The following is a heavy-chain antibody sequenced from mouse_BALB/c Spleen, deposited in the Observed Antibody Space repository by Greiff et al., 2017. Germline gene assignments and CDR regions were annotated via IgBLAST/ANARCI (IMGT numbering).Heavy chain of an antibody. D-gene: IGHD1-1*01. J-gene: IGHJ4*01. CDR1: GYTFTSYV. CDR2: INPYNDGT. Sequence: VQLQQSGPELVKPGASVKMSCKASGYTFTSYVMHWVKQKPGQGLEWIGYINPYNDGTKYNEKFKGKATLTSDKSSSTAYMELSSLTSEDSAVYYCASYYGSKDYAMDYWGQGTSVTVSS. CDR3: ASYYGSKDYAMDY. V-gene: IGHV1-14*01.